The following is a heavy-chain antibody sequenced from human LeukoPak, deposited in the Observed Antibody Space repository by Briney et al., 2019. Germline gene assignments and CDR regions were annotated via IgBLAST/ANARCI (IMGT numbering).Heavy chain of an antibody. CDR3: ARGNSYYYSSGAFDY. V-gene: IGHV4-59*01. D-gene: IGHD3-22*01. CDR2: IHYSGST. Sequence: SETLSLTCTVSGGSISPYYWSWIRQPPGMGLEWIGYIHYSGSTNYNPSLKSRVSMSVDTSKNQFSLKLNSVTAADTAVYYCARGNSYYYSSGAFDYWGQGTLVTVSS. CDR1: GGSISPYY. J-gene: IGHJ4*02.